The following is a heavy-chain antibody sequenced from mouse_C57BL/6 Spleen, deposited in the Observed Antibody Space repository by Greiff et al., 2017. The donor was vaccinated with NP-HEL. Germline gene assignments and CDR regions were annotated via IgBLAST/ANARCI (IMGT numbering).Heavy chain of an antibody. V-gene: IGHV1-19*01. Sequence: EVQLQQSGPVLVKPGASVKMSCKASGYTFTDYYMNWVKQSHGKSLEWIGVINPYNGGTSYNQKFKGKATLTVDKSSSTAYMELNSLTSEDSAVYYCASPNGSSFWYFDVWGTGTTVTVSS. CDR3: ASPNGSSFWYFDV. J-gene: IGHJ1*03. CDR1: GYTFTDYY. CDR2: INPYNGGT. D-gene: IGHD1-1*01.